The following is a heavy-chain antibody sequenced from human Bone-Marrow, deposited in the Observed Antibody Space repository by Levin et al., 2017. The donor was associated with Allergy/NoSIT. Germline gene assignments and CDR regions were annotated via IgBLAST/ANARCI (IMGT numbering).Heavy chain of an antibody. Sequence: GESLKISCAASGFTFSSYAMHWVRQAPGKGLEWVAVISYDGSNKYYADSVKGRFTISRDNSKNTLYLQMNSLRAEDTAVYYCARGSDWLVLYYYYGMDVWGQGTTVTVSS. CDR1: GFTFSSYA. CDR3: ARGSDWLVLYYYYGMDV. V-gene: IGHV3-30*04. D-gene: IGHD6-19*01. J-gene: IGHJ6*02. CDR2: ISYDGSNK.